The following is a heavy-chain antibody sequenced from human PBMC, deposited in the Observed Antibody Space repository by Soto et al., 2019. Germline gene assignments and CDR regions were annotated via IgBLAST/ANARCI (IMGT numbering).Heavy chain of an antibody. D-gene: IGHD3-3*01. CDR3: AKVRSTKIFDVVSLFDY. Sequence: GGSLRLSCSASGFTFSDYYMSWIRQAPGKGLEWVSYISSGGTTYYADSVKGRFTISRDNSKNTLYLQMNSLRAEDTAVYYCAKVRSTKIFDVVSLFDYWGQGTLVTVSS. V-gene: IGHV3-11*01. CDR2: ISSGGTT. CDR1: GFTFSDYY. J-gene: IGHJ4*02.